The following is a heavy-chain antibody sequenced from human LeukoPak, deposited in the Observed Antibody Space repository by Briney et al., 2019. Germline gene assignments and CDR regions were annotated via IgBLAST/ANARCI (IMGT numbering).Heavy chain of an antibody. Sequence: SGGSLRLSCAASGFTFSSYSMNWVRQALGKGLEWVSYISSSSSTIYYAGSVKGRFTISRDKAKNSLYLQMNSLRAEDTAVYYCARTRRDGYNYGDYWGQGTLVTVSS. CDR3: ARTRRDGYNYGDY. CDR1: GFTFSSYS. V-gene: IGHV3-48*01. CDR2: ISSSSSTI. J-gene: IGHJ4*02. D-gene: IGHD5-24*01.